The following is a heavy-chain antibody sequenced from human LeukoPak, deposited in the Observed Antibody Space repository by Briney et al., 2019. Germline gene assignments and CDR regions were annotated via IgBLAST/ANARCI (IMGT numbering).Heavy chain of an antibody. CDR3: ARDLELVDAHNWFDP. J-gene: IGHJ5*02. D-gene: IGHD2-15*01. CDR1: GYAFTGYY. Sequence: VASVTDSCKASGYAFTGYYMHWVRQAPGQGLEWMGRINPNSGGTNYAQKFQGRVTMTRDTSISTAYMELSRLRSDDTAVYYCARDLELVDAHNWFDPWGQGTLVTVSS. CDR2: INPNSGGT. V-gene: IGHV1-2*06.